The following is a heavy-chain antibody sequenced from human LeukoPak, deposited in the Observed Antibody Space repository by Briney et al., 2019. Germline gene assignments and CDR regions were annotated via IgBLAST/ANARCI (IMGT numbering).Heavy chain of an antibody. CDR2: IYYSGST. V-gene: IGHV4-39*01. CDR3: ARHVTETPAASPFYYYYMDV. Sequence: SETLSLTCTVSGGSISSSSYYWGWIRQPPGKGLEWIGGIYYSGSTYYNPSLKSRVTISVDTSKNQFSLKLSSVTAADTAVYYCARHVTETPAASPFYYYYMDVWGKGTTVTVSS. CDR1: GGSISSSSYY. D-gene: IGHD2-2*01. J-gene: IGHJ6*03.